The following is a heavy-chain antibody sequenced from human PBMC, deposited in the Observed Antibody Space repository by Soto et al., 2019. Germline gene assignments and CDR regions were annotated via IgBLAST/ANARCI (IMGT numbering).Heavy chain of an antibody. CDR2: ISSSGSTI. D-gene: IGHD3-22*01. Sequence: GGSLRLSCAASGFTFSSYAMSWVRQAPGKGLEWVSYISSSGSTIYYADSVKGRFTISRDNAKNSLYLQMNSLRAEDTAVYYCARIRDYYDSSGYPRGDGMDVWGQGTTVTVSS. J-gene: IGHJ6*02. V-gene: IGHV3-48*03. CDR3: ARIRDYYDSSGYPRGDGMDV. CDR1: GFTFSSYA.